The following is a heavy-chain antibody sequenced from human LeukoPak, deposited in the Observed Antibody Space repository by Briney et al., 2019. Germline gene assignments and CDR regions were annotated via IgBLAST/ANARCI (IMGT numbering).Heavy chain of an antibody. Sequence: GGSLRLSCAASGFTFSSFPMHWVRQAPGKGLEWVAGTSYDGSSKYHADSVKGRFTISRDNSKNTLYLQMNGLRAEDTALYYCARVDSSRRYGAFDIWGQGTMVSVSS. CDR1: GFTFSSFP. CDR3: ARVDSSRRYGAFDI. V-gene: IGHV3-30-3*01. D-gene: IGHD6-13*01. J-gene: IGHJ3*02. CDR2: TSYDGSSK.